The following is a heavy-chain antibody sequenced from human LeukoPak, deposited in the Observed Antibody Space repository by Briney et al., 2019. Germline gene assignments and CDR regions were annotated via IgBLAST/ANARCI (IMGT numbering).Heavy chain of an antibody. CDR2: VSYSGST. D-gene: IGHD7-27*01. CDR3: ASGLGMAFDY. J-gene: IGHJ4*02. Sequence: PSETLSLTCTVSGGSISSYYWSWVRQPPGKGLEWIGYVSYSGSTDYNPSLKSRVTISVDTSKNQFSLKLSSVTAADTAVYYCASGLGMAFDYWGQGTLVTVSS. CDR1: GGSISSYY. V-gene: IGHV4-59*08.